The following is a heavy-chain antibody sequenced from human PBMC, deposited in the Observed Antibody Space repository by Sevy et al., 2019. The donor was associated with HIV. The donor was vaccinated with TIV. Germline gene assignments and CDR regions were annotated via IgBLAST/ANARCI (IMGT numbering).Heavy chain of an antibody. J-gene: IGHJ4*02. D-gene: IGHD5-12*01. CDR1: GFTFISYT. CDR2: ISGSGGGT. V-gene: IGHV3-23*01. CDR3: AKEEYSGYDFGY. Sequence: GGSLRLSCVASGFTFISYTMTWVRQAPGKGLEWVSAISGSGGGTYYADSVKGRFTISRDNSKNTVDLQMNSLRADDTAVYYCAKEEYSGYDFGYWGQGTLVTVSS.